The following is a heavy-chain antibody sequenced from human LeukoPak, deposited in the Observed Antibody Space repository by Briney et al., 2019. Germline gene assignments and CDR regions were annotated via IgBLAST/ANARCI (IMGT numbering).Heavy chain of an antibody. D-gene: IGHD3-22*01. J-gene: IGHJ3*02. CDR1: GYTFTSYG. Sequence: GALVKFSCKASGYTFTSYGISWVRQAPGQGLEWMGWISAYNGNTNYAQKLQGRVTMTTDTSTSTAYMELRSLRSDDTAVYYCARVGYYGTHDAFDIWGQGTMVTVSS. V-gene: IGHV1-18*01. CDR2: ISAYNGNT. CDR3: ARVGYYGTHDAFDI.